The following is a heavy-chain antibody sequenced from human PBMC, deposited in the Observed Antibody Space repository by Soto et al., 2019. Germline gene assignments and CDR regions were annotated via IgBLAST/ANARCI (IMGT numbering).Heavy chain of an antibody. Sequence: SETLSLTCAVYGGSFSGYYWSWIRQPPGKGLEWIGEINHSGSTNYNPSLKSRVTISVDTSKNQFSLKLSSVTAADTAVYYCARGYDSSGHAGWFDPGGQRILVTTSA. J-gene: IGHJ5*02. CDR2: INHSGST. D-gene: IGHD3-22*01. CDR1: GGSFSGYY. CDR3: ARGYDSSGHAGWFDP. V-gene: IGHV4-34*01.